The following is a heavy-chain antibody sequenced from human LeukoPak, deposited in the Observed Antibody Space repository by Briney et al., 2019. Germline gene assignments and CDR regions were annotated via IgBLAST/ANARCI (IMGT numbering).Heavy chain of an antibody. D-gene: IGHD3-16*01. CDR1: GFTFSSYA. Sequence: PGGSLRLSCAASGFTFSSYAMSWVRQAPGKGLEWVSAISGSGGSTYYADSVKGRFTISRDNSKNTLYLQMNSLRAEDTAVYYCANEIRGSYYVGGFDYWGQGPLVTVSS. J-gene: IGHJ4*02. CDR2: ISGSGGST. V-gene: IGHV3-23*01. CDR3: ANEIRGSYYVGGFDY.